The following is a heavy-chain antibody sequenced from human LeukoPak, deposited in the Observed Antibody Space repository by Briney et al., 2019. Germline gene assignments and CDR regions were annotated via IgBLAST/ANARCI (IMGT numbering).Heavy chain of an antibody. CDR3: ARGHCGSATCQRNWFDP. CDR1: GYTFTGFY. J-gene: IGHJ5*02. D-gene: IGHD2-2*01. CDR2: MKPNSGDA. Sequence: GASVKVSCKASGYTFTGFYIHWLRQAPGQGLEWMGWMKPNSGDANYAPKFQGRVTMTRDTSISTAYMELSSLRFDDTAVYYCARGHCGSATCQRNWFDPWGQGSLVTVSS. V-gene: IGHV1-2*02.